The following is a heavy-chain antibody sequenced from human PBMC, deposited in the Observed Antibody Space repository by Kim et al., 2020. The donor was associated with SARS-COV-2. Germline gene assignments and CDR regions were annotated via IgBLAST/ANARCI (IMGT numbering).Heavy chain of an antibody. CDR2: MNPNSGNT. CDR3: ARFNRLSIAARPNYYYGMDV. CDR1: GYTFTSYD. V-gene: IGHV1-8*01. D-gene: IGHD6-6*01. Sequence: ASVKVSCKASGYTFTSYDINWVRQATGQGLEWMGWMNPNSGNTGYAQKFQGRVTMTRNTSISTAYMELSSLRSEDTAVYYCARFNRLSIAARPNYYYGMDVWGQGTTVTVSS. J-gene: IGHJ6*02.